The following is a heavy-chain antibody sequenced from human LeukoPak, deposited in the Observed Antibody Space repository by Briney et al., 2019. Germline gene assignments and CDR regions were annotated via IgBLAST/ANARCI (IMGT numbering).Heavy chain of an antibody. CDR2: IYTSGRT. CDR3: ARGTAVAGNRWFDP. V-gene: IGHV4-4*07. CDR1: GGSLSSYY. D-gene: IGHD6-19*01. Sequence: SGALSLTCIVSGGSLSSYYWSWLRPPAGKGVEWVGRIYTSGRTNYNPSLTSRVTMSVDTSKNQFSLKLRPVTAADTAVYYCARGTAVAGNRWFDPWGQGTLVTVSS. J-gene: IGHJ5*02.